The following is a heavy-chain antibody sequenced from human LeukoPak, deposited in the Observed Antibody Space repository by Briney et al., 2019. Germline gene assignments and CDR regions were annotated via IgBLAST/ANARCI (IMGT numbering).Heavy chain of an antibody. V-gene: IGHV3-72*01. CDR2: IRNKAKSYTT. D-gene: IGHD1-1*01. CDR1: GFTFSSYA. J-gene: IGHJ4*02. CDR3: VRLLRITTTSYFDY. Sequence: GGSLRLSCAASGFTFSSYAMSWVRQAPGKGLEWVGRIRNKAKSYTTDFAASVKGRFTISRDDSKNSLFLQVNSLKTEDTAVYYCVRLLRITTTSYFDYWGQGTLVTVSS.